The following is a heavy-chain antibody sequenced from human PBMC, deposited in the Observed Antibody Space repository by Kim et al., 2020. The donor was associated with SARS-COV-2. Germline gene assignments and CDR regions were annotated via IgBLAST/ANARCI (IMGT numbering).Heavy chain of an antibody. Sequence: GGSLRLSCAASGITVSGNYMTWVRQAPGKALEWVSVTYGDASSAYADSVRGRFSTARDTSRNTDFLQLSSVNAEDTAVYYCATRSSAWNSWYFDLWGRGTLVPVSS. V-gene: IGHV3-53*05. CDR3: ATRSSAWNSWYFDL. D-gene: IGHD2-2*01. CDR1: GITVSGNY. CDR2: TYGDASS. J-gene: IGHJ2*01.